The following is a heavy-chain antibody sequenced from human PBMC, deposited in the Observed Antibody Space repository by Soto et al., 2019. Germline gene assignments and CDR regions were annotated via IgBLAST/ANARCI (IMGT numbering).Heavy chain of an antibody. J-gene: IGHJ3*02. V-gene: IGHV3-23*01. CDR2: ISGSGDST. D-gene: IGHD2-2*01. CDR1: GFTFSSYG. CDR3: AKDFGYCISTSCYSEAFDI. Sequence: GGSLRLSCVASGFTFSSYGMSWVRQATGKGLEWVSTISGSGDSTYYADSVKGRFTISRDNSKNTLYLQMNSLRAEDTAVYYCAKDFGYCISTSCYSEAFDIWGQGTMVTVSS.